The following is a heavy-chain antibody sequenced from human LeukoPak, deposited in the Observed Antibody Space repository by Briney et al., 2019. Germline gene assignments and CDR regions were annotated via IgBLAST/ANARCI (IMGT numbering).Heavy chain of an antibody. J-gene: IGHJ4*02. CDR2: VNSGGTT. Sequence: GGSLRLSCAASWFTVSSYYMSWVRQAPGKGLECVSVVNSGGTTYYADSVKGRFTISRDNSKNTLHLQMSSLRADDTAVYYCARDSGWYVDLWGQGTLVTVSS. CDR1: WFTVSSYY. CDR3: ARDSGWYVDL. V-gene: IGHV3-53*01. D-gene: IGHD6-19*01.